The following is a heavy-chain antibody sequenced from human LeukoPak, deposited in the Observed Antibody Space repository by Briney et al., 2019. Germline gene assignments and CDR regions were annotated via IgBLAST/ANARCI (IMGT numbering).Heavy chain of an antibody. CDR2: IIPIFGTA. CDR3: ARLDFWSGYYFDY. J-gene: IGHJ4*02. CDR1: GGTFSSYA. V-gene: IGHV1-69*05. D-gene: IGHD3-3*01. Sequence: SVKVSCKASGGTFSSYAISWVRQAPGQGLEWMGRIIPIFGTANYAQKFQGRVTITTDESTSTAYMELSSLRSEDTAVYYCARLDFWSGYYFDYWGQGTLVTVSA.